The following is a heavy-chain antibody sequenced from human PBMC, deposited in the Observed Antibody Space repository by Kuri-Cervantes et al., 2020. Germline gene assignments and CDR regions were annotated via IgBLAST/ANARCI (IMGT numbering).Heavy chain of an antibody. CDR3: ARAPYCSGGSCYYKPGRPNYYYMDV. CDR2: MNPNSGNT. D-gene: IGHD2-15*01. CDR1: GYTFTSYD. J-gene: IGHJ6*03. V-gene: IGHV1-8*01. Sequence: ASVKVSCKASGYTFTSYDINWVRQATGQGLEWMGWMNPNSGNTGYAQKFQGRVTMTRNTSISTAYMELSSLRSEDTAVYYCARAPYCSGGSCYYKPGRPNYYYMDVWGKGTTVTVSS.